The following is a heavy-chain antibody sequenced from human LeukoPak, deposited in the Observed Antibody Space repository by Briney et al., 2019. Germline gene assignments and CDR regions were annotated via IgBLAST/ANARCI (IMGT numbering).Heavy chain of an antibody. CDR3: AREGYYGSGSPPSLYFDY. J-gene: IGHJ4*02. V-gene: IGHV3-30-3*01. CDR2: TSSDLNVK. CDR1: GFTFRNYV. Sequence: GGSLRLSCAASGFTFRNYVIHWVCQAPGKGLEWVAVTSSDLNVKLYADSVKGRFTISRDNSRSTLYLQMNSLRPEDTAIYYCAREGYYGSGSPPSLYFDYWGQGTLVTVSS. D-gene: IGHD3-10*01.